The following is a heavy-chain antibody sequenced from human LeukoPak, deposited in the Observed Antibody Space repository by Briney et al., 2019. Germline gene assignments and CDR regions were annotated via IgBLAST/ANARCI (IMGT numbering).Heavy chain of an antibody. Sequence: SVKVSCKASGGTFSSNTVSWLRQTPGQGLEWMGGIIPIIGTPNYAQKFQGRLTITTDESASTAYMNLNILRSDDTATYYCARGTYYFDRSSSYYSWFDSWGLGTLVIVSS. J-gene: IGHJ5*01. V-gene: IGHV1-69*16. D-gene: IGHD3-10*02. CDR3: ARGTYYFDRSSSYYSWFDS. CDR1: GGTFSSNT. CDR2: IIPIIGTP.